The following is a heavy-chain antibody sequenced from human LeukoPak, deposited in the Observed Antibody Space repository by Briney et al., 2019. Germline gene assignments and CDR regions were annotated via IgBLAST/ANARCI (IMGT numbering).Heavy chain of an antibody. CDR2: IIPIFGTA. J-gene: IGHJ5*02. D-gene: IGHD6-19*01. CDR1: GGTFSSYA. V-gene: IGHV1-69*01. CDR3: ARWQSLKFEQWLVQDWFDP. Sequence: SVKVSCKASGGTFSSYAISWVRQAPGQGLEWMGGIIPIFGTANYAQKFQGRVTITADESTSTAYMELSSLRSEDTAVYYCARWQSLKFEQWLVQDWFDPWGQGTLVTVSS.